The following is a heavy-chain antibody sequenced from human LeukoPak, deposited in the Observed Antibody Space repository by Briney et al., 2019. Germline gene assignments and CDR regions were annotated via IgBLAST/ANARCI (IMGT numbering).Heavy chain of an antibody. D-gene: IGHD3-3*01. V-gene: IGHV3-23*01. J-gene: IGHJ5*02. CDR1: GFTFSSYA. Sequence: GGSLRLSCAASGFTFSSYAMSWVRQAPGKGLEWVSAISGSGGSTYYADSVKGRFTISRDNSKNKLYLQMDSLRAEDTSVYYCAKLVPSDDFWSGYLGWFDPWGQGTLVTVSS. CDR2: ISGSGGST. CDR3: AKLVPSDDFWSGYLGWFDP.